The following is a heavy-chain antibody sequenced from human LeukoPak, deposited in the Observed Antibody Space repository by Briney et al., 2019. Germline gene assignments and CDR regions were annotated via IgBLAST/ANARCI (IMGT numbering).Heavy chain of an antibody. J-gene: IGHJ4*02. Sequence: ASVKVSCKASGYTFTSYYIDWVRQAPGQGLEWMGVINSSGGSTRYAQKFQGRVTMTGDPSTRTVYMELSSLTSDDTAVYCCARGTTDAYWGQGTPVTVSS. D-gene: IGHD1-1*01. V-gene: IGHV1-46*01. CDR2: INSSGGST. CDR1: GYTFTSYY. CDR3: ARGTTDAY.